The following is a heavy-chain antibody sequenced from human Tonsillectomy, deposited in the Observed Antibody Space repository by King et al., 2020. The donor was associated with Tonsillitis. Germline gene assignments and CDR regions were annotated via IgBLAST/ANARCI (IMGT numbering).Heavy chain of an antibody. CDR2: ISSSSSYT. D-gene: IGHD5-18*01. Sequence: VQLVESGGGLVKPGGSLRLSCAASGFTFSDYCMTWIRQAPGKGLEWVSYISSSSSYTNYTDSVKGRFTISRDNAKNSLYLQMNSLRAEDTAVYYCARAKIQQWHQTNWFDPWGQGTLVTVSS. CDR1: GFTFSDYC. V-gene: IGHV3-11*05. J-gene: IGHJ5*02. CDR3: ARAKIQQWHQTNWFDP.